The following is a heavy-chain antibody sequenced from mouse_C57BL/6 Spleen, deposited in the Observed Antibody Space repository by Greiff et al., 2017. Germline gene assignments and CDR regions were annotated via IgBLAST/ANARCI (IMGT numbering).Heavy chain of an antibody. V-gene: IGHV1-15*01. CDR3: TRENYYGTARDYAMDY. J-gene: IGHJ4*01. CDR2: IDPETGGT. Sequence: VQLQESGAELVRPGASVTLSCKASGYTFTDYEMHWVQQTPVHGLEWIGAIDPETGGTAYNQKFKGKAILTADKSSSTAYMELRSLTSEDSAVYDGTRENYYGTARDYAMDYWGQGTSVTVSS. D-gene: IGHD1-1*01. CDR1: GYTFTDYE.